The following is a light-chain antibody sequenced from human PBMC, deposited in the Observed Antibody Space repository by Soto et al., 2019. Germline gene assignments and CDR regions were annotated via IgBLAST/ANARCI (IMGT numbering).Light chain of an antibody. CDR1: SSDIGDYNY. Sequence: QSVLTQPASVSGSPGQSITISCTGTSSDIGDYNYVSWYQQHPGKAPKLMIYEVSERPSGVSNRFSGSKSSNTASLTVSGLQDADEEDYYCSSYRSGSNTYVFGTGTKVTVL. CDR2: EVS. J-gene: IGLJ1*01. CDR3: SSYRSGSNTYV. V-gene: IGLV2-14*01.